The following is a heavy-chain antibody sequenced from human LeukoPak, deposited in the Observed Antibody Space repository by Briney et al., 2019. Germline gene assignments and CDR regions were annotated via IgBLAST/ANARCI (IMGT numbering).Heavy chain of an antibody. CDR1: GFTFSDYY. Sequence: GGSLRLSCAASGFTFSDYYMSWLRQAPGKGPEWVSYISSSSSYTNRADSVKGRFTISRDNAKNSLYLQMNSLRAEDTAVYYCARWRFGDQSIDIWGQGTMVTVSS. D-gene: IGHD3-10*01. J-gene: IGHJ3*02. V-gene: IGHV3-11*06. CDR3: ARWRFGDQSIDI. CDR2: ISSSSSYT.